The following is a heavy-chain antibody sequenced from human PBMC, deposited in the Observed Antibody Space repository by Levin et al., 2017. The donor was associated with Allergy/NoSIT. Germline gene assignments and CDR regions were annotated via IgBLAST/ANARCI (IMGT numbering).Heavy chain of an antibody. CDR2: IIPVTGIT. Sequence: ASVKVSCKASGDTFSRYALSWVRQAPGQGLEWMGRIIPVTGITNYAQKFQGRVTITADKSTGTAYMELSSLRSEDTAEYYCARDPSNWDDRRQDFDYWGQGTLVTVSS. V-gene: IGHV1-69*04. D-gene: IGHD1-20*01. CDR3: ARDPSNWDDRRQDFDY. J-gene: IGHJ4*02. CDR1: GDTFSRYA.